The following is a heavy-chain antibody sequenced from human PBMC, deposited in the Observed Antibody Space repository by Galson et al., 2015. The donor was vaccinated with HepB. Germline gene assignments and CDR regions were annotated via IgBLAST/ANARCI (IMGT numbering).Heavy chain of an antibody. CDR1: GFSLSNARMG. J-gene: IGHJ5*02. Sequence: PALVKPTQTLTLTCTVSGFSLSNARMGVSWIRQPPGKALEWLAHIFSNDEKSCSTSLKSRLTISKDTSKSQVVLTMTNMDPVDTATYYCARMHYDYVWGSYRLNWFDPWGQGTLVTVSS. D-gene: IGHD3-16*02. CDR3: ARMHYDYVWGSYRLNWFDP. V-gene: IGHV2-26*01. CDR2: IFSNDEK.